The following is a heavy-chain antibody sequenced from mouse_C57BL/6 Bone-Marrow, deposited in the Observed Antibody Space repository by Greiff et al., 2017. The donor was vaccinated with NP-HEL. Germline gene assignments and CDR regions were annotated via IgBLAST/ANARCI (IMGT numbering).Heavy chain of an antibody. CDR1: GYTFTSYW. J-gene: IGHJ4*01. Sequence: VQLQQPGAELVKPGASVKLSCKASGYTFTSYWMHWVKQRTGRGLEWIGRIDTNSGGTKYNEKFKSKATLTVDKPSSTAYMQLSSLTSEDSAVYYCARFGPYYYAMDYWGQGTSVTVSS. V-gene: IGHV1-72*01. CDR2: IDTNSGGT. CDR3: ARFGPYYYAMDY.